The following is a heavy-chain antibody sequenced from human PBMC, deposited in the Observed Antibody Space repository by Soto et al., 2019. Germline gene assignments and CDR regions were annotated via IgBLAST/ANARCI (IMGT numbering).Heavy chain of an antibody. V-gene: IGHV1-3*01. Sequence: ASVKVSCKASGYTFTSYAMHWVRQAPGQRLEWMGWINAGNGNTKYSQKFEGRVTITRDTSASTAYMELSSLRSEDTAVYYCAREGGIYSRLYGMDVWGQVTTVTVSS. CDR1: GYTFTSYA. J-gene: IGHJ6*02. D-gene: IGHD1-26*01. CDR3: AREGGIYSRLYGMDV. CDR2: INAGNGNT.